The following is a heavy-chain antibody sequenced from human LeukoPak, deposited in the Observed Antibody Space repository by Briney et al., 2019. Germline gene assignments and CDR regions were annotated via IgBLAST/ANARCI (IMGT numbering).Heavy chain of an antibody. D-gene: IGHD3-10*01. CDR3: TTAPFTMVFA. CDR2: ISASGDVT. V-gene: IGHV3-23*01. Sequence: GGSLRLSCEASRFSFSAYPMGWVRRAPGKGLEWVSGISASGDVTFHADPLKGRFTISRDNSKNTLYLQMNSLKTEDTAVYYRTTAPFTMVFAWGQGTLVTVSS. J-gene: IGHJ5*02. CDR1: RFSFSAYP.